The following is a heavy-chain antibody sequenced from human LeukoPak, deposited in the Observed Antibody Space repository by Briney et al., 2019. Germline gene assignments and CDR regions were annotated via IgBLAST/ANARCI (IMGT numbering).Heavy chain of an antibody. Sequence: SETLSLTCAVYGGSFSSYYWSWIRQPPGKGLEWIGEINHSGSTNYNPSLKSRVTISVDTSKNQFSPKLSSVTAADTAVYYCARQEAADYDFWSGPDLNWFDPWGQGTLVTVSS. CDR3: ARQEAADYDFWSGPDLNWFDP. CDR1: GGSFSSYY. V-gene: IGHV4-34*01. J-gene: IGHJ5*02. CDR2: INHSGST. D-gene: IGHD3-3*01.